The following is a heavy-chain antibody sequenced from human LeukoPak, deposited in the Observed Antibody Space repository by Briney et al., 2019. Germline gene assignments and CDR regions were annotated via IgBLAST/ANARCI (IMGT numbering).Heavy chain of an antibody. CDR1: GFTVSSNY. CDR2: IYSGGST. J-gene: IGHJ3*02. D-gene: IGHD3-22*01. V-gene: IGHV3-53*01. CDR3: ARPDSSGSWAFDI. Sequence: PGGSLRLSCAASGFTVSSNYMSWVRQAPGKGLEWVSVIYSGGSTYYADSVKGRFTISRDNSKNTLYLQMNSLKASDTAMYYCARPDSSGSWAFDIWGQGTMVTVSS.